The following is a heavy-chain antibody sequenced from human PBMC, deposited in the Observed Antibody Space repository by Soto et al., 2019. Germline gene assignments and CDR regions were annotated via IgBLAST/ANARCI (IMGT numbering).Heavy chain of an antibody. V-gene: IGHV3-30*04. CDR2: VSFDGRND. Sequence: GGSLRLSCVASGFTFSAFAMHWVRQTPGKGLEWVATVSFDGRNDYYPDSVKGRFTISRDNAKKSLYLQMNSLRDEDTAVYYCAGGRITLRTWGQGTPVTVSS. CDR1: GFTFSAFA. D-gene: IGHD3-22*01. CDR3: AGGRITLRT. J-gene: IGHJ5*02.